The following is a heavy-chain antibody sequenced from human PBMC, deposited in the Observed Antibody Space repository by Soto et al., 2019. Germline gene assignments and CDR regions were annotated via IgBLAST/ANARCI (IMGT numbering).Heavy chain of an antibody. CDR3: AKGGIYCGGDSCFFDSFDV. CDR2: ISWNSGNI. J-gene: IGHJ3*01. Sequence: SLRLSCAASGFTFDGYAMHWVRQAPGRGLEWVSGISWNSGNIGYADSVKGRFTISRDNAQNSLHLQMNSLRADDSALYYCAKGGIYCGGDSCFFDSFDVWGQGTTVTVSS. V-gene: IGHV3-9*01. D-gene: IGHD2-21*02. CDR1: GFTFDGYA.